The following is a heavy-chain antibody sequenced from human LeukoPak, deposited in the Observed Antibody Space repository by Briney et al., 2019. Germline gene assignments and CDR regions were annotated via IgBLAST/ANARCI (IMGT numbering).Heavy chain of an antibody. CDR3: ARDASSTAAADDY. Sequence: GASVKVSCKASGYTFTNNYLHWVRQAPGQGLEWMGIINPSGGGTSYAQKFQGRVTMTRDTSTSTVYMELSNLRSEDTAVYYCARDASSTAAADDYWGQGTLVTVSS. V-gene: IGHV1-46*01. J-gene: IGHJ4*02. CDR2: INPSGGGT. D-gene: IGHD6-13*01. CDR1: GYTFTNNY.